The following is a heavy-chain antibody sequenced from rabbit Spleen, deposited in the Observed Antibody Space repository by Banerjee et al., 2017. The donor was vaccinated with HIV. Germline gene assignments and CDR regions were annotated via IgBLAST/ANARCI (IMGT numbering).Heavy chain of an antibody. CDR2: IATGSGST. Sequence: QEQLEESGGGLVKPGASLTLTCKASGFSFSSGYYMSWVRQAPGKGLEWIGCIATGSGSTWYASWAKGRFTISKASSTTATLQMTSLAAADTATYFCASGYSDIYFYLWGPGTLVTVS. CDR3: ASGYSDIYFYL. V-gene: IGHV1S45*01. J-gene: IGHJ4*01. D-gene: IGHD1-1*01. CDR1: GFSFSSGYY.